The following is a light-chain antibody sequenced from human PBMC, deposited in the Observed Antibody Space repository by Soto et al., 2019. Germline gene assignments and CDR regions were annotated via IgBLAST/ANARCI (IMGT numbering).Light chain of an antibody. Sequence: DIQMTQSPSSLSASVGDTVTITCRASQGIIDYLAWYQQRPGKVPKLLIYAASTLQTGVPSRFSGRGAGTDFTLTISSLQPEDVATYYCQKYDTAPQTFGQGTRVEIK. CDR1: QGIIDY. V-gene: IGKV1-27*01. CDR2: AAS. CDR3: QKYDTAPQT. J-gene: IGKJ1*01.